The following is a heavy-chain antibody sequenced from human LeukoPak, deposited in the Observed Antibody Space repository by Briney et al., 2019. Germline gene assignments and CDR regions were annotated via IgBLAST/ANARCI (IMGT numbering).Heavy chain of an antibody. D-gene: IGHD3-3*01. CDR3: AGAPAGSLEWLSPFDY. J-gene: IGHJ4*02. CDR2: IYASGST. Sequence: SETLSLTCTVSGGSISSASYYWSWIRQPAGKALEWIGRIYASGSTNYNPSLKYRVTITTDTSKNQLSLKLSSVTAADTAVYYCAGAPAGSLEWLSPFDYWGQGTLVTVSS. V-gene: IGHV4-61*02. CDR1: GGSISSASYY.